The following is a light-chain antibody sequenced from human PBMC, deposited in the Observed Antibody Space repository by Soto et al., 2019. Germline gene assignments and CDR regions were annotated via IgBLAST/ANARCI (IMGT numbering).Light chain of an antibody. CDR3: QTWDTGARVV. V-gene: IGLV4-69*01. CDR1: SGHSSYA. Sequence: QLVLTQSPSASASLGASVKLTCTLSSGHSSYAIAWHQQQPEKGPRYLMKLSSDGSHSKGDGIPDRFSGSSSGAEGYLTISGLQSEDEADYYCQTWDTGARVVFGGGTKLTVL. CDR2: LSSDGSH. J-gene: IGLJ2*01.